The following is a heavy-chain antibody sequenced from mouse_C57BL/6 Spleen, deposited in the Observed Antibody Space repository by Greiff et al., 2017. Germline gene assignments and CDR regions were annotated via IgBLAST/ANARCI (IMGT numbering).Heavy chain of an antibody. D-gene: IGHD1-1*01. CDR1: GFTFSDYY. CDR2: ISNGGGST. J-gene: IGHJ1*03. CDR3: ARRDYDWGYFDV. Sequence: EVKLMESGGGLVQPGGSLKLSCAASGFTFSDYYMYWVRQTPEKRLEWVAYISNGGGSTYYPDTVKGRFTISRDNAKNTLYLQMSRLKSEDTAMYYCARRDYDWGYFDVWGTGTTVTVSS. V-gene: IGHV5-12*01.